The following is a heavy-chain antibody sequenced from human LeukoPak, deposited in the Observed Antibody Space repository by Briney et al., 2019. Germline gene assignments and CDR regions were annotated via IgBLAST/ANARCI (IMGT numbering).Heavy chain of an antibody. CDR1: GFIFSNYA. J-gene: IGHJ4*02. D-gene: IGHD3-3*01. CDR2: ISGRGTSI. Sequence: GVSLRLSCAASGFIFSNYAMTWVRQAPGKGLEWVSNISGRGTSINYAVSVKGRFSISRDNSKNTLYLQMNSLRDEDTAVYYCVRNDTSGVGLDYWGQGSLVTVSS. V-gene: IGHV3-23*01. CDR3: VRNDTSGVGLDY.